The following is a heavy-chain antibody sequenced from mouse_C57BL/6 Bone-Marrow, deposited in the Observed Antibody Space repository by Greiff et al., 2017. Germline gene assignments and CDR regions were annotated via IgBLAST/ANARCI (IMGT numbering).Heavy chain of an antibody. J-gene: IGHJ2*01. CDR2: IDPENGDT. Sequence: EVQLQQSGAELVRPGASVKLSCTASGFNIKDDYMHWVKQRPEQGLEWIGWIDPENGDTEYASKFQGKATITADTSSNTAYLQLSSLTSEDTAVYYCTSPYYYGTRGDYWGQGTTLTVSS. V-gene: IGHV14-4*01. CDR3: TSPYYYGTRGDY. D-gene: IGHD1-1*01. CDR1: GFNIKDDY.